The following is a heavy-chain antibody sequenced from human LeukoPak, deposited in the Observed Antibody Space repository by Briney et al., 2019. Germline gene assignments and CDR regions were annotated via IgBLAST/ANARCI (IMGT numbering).Heavy chain of an antibody. CDR3: ASQMGNWAFDI. CDR1: GFTFSSYS. CDR2: ISSSSSTI. V-gene: IGHV3-48*04. J-gene: IGHJ3*02. Sequence: QPGGSLRLSCAASGFTFSSYSMNWVRQAPGKGLEWVSYISSSSSTIYYADSVKGRFTISRGNAKNSLYLQMNSLRAEDTAVYYCASQMGNWAFDIWGQGTMVTVSS. D-gene: IGHD5-24*01.